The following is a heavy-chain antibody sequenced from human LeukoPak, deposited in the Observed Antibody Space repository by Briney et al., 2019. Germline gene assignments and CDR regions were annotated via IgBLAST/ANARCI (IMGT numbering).Heavy chain of an antibody. CDR1: GFTFSSYG. CDR3: AKDGGYGDLDY. D-gene: IGHD4-17*01. CDR2: ISYDGSNK. V-gene: IGHV3-30*18. Sequence: GGSLRLSCAASGFTFSSYGMHWVRQAPGKGLEWVAVISYDGSNKYYADSVEGRFTISRDNSKNTLYLQMNSLRAEDTDVYYCAKDGGYGDLDYWGQGTLVTVSS. J-gene: IGHJ4*02.